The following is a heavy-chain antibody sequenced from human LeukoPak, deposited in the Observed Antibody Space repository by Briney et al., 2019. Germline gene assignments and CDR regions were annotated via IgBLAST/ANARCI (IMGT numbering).Heavy chain of an antibody. Sequence: GGSLRLSCAASGFTFSSYAMSWVRQAPGKGLEWVSAISGSGGSTYYADSVKGRFTISRDNAKNSLYLQMNSLRAEDTAVYYCARESSSWYMGFDYWGQGILVTVSS. D-gene: IGHD6-13*01. V-gene: IGHV3-23*01. CDR1: GFTFSSYA. CDR3: ARESSSWYMGFDY. CDR2: ISGSGGST. J-gene: IGHJ4*02.